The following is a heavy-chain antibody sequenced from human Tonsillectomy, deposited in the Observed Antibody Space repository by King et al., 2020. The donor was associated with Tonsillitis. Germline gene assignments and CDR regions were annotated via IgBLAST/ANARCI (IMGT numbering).Heavy chain of an antibody. CDR3: ASPRKWGLVPFDC. J-gene: IGHJ4*02. CDR2: ISYDGSNK. CDR1: GFTFSSYG. V-gene: IGHV3-33*05. Sequence: VQLVESGGGVVQPGRSLRLSCAASGFTFSSYGMHWVRQAPGKGLEWVAVISYDGSNKYYADSVKGRFTISRDNSKNTLYLQMNSLRAEDTAVYYCASPRKWGLVPFDCWGRGTLVTVSS. D-gene: IGHD1-26*01.